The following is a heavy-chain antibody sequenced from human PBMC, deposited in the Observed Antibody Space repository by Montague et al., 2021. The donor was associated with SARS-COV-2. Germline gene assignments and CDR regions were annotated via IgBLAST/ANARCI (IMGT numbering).Heavy chain of an antibody. V-gene: IGHV4-59*01. Sequence: SETLSLTCTVSGGSISNYYWCWIRQPPARGLEWIGYIYYSGSTDYSPSLKSRVTISLDTSKNQFSLKVTSVTAADTAVYYCARGGDYYNYGLDVWGPGTTVTVSS. CDR2: IYYSGST. CDR1: GGSISNYY. D-gene: IGHD2-21*01. J-gene: IGHJ6*02. CDR3: ARGGDYYNYGLDV.